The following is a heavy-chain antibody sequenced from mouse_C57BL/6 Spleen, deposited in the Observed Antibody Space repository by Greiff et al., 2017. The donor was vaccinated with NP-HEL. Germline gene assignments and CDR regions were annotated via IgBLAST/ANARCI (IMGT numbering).Heavy chain of an antibody. D-gene: IGHD2-1*01. CDR2: IHPNSGST. CDR3: ARSFLLGDYYAMDY. V-gene: IGHV1-64*01. Sequence: QVQLQQPGAELVKPGASVKLSCKASGYTFTSYWMHWVKQRPGQGLEWIGMIHPNSGSTNYNEKFKSKATLTVDKSSSTAYMQLSSLTSEDSAVYYCARSFLLGDYYAMDYWGQGTSVTVSS. CDR1: GYTFTSYW. J-gene: IGHJ4*01.